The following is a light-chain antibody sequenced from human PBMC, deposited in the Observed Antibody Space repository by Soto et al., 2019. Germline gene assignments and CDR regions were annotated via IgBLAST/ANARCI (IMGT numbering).Light chain of an antibody. Sequence: DSEMTQSPSSLSPSVVDRVTMTCRASQTISTYLNWYQQKPGKAPKLLIYAASSLQSGVPSRFSGSGSGTDFTLTISSLQPEDFATYYCQQSYSTLITFGQGTRLEIK. CDR2: AAS. J-gene: IGKJ5*01. CDR1: QTISTY. V-gene: IGKV1-39*01. CDR3: QQSYSTLIT.